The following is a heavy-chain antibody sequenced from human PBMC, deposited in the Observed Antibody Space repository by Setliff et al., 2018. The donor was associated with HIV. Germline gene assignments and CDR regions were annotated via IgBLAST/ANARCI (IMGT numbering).Heavy chain of an antibody. V-gene: IGHV4-39*01. CDR3: ARIQWLVPGGWFDP. J-gene: IGHJ5*02. CDR1: GGSLSSSSYS. CDR2: IYYSGNT. Sequence: SETLSLTCTVSGGSLSSSSYSWGWIRQPPGKGLEWITIIYYSGNTYYNPSLKSRITLSVDTSKNQFSLRLTSVTASDTAVYYCARIQWLVPGGWFDPWGQGTLVT. D-gene: IGHD6-19*01.